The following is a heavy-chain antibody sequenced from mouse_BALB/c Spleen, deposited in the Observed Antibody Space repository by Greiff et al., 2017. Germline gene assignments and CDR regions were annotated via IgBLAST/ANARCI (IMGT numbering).Heavy chain of an antibody. Sequence: QVQLKESGPGLVQPSQSLSITCTVSGFSLTSYGVHWVRQSPGKGLEWLGVIWSGGSTDYNAAFISRLSISKDNSKSQVFFKMNSLQANDTARYYCARDRREGWFAYWGQGTLVTVSA. V-gene: IGHV2-2*02. CDR2: IWSGGST. J-gene: IGHJ3*01. CDR3: ARDRREGWFAY. CDR1: GFSLTSYG.